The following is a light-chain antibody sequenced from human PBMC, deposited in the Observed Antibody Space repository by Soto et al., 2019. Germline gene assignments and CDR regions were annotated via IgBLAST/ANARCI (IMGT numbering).Light chain of an antibody. V-gene: IGKV3-20*01. CDR2: GAS. CDR1: QSISSIY. Sequence: EILLTQSPGTLSLSPGERATVSCRASQSISSIYLAWYQQKLDQAPRLLIYGASSRATGVPDRFSGGGSGTDFTLTISRLEPEDFAVYYCHHYGTSPHTLGPGTKVDIK. CDR3: HHYGTSPHT. J-gene: IGKJ3*01.